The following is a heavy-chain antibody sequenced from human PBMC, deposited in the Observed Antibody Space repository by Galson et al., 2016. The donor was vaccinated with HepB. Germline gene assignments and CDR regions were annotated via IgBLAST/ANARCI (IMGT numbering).Heavy chain of an antibody. CDR1: GGSFSDHY. V-gene: IGHV4-34*01. Sequence: TLSLTCAVYGGSFSDHYWNWIRQHPVKGLEWIGEITHSGSTTYNPSLKSRATISVDTSNNQFSLKLNSVTAADTAVYYCARGRGNVVRGLRLGNYYGMDVWGQGTTVTVSS. J-gene: IGHJ6*02. D-gene: IGHD3-10*01. CDR3: ARGRGNVVRGLRLGNYYGMDV. CDR2: ITHSGST.